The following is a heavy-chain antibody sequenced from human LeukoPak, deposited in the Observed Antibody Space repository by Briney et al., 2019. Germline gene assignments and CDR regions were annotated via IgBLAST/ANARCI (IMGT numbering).Heavy chain of an antibody. V-gene: IGHV4-39*01. CDR1: GGSISSSSYY. D-gene: IGHD6-19*01. CDR3: ARWDSGWLEGAFDI. J-gene: IGHJ3*02. CDR2: IYYSGST. Sequence: SSETLSLTCTVSGGSISSSSYYWGWIRQPPGKGLEWIGSIYYSGSTYYNPSLKSRVTISVDTSKNQFSLKLSSVTAADTAVYYCARWDSGWLEGAFDIWGQGTMVTVSS.